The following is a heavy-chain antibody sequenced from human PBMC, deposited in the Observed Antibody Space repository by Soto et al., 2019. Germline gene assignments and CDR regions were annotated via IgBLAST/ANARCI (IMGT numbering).Heavy chain of an antibody. V-gene: IGHV3-33*01. J-gene: IGHJ6*02. CDR3: ARELRGYSYFAYYGMDV. Sequence: QVQLVESGGGVVQPGRSLRLSCAASGFTFSGYGMHWVRQAPGKGLEWVANIWYDGSNKYYADSVKGRFTISRDDSKNTLYQQMNSLRAEDTAVYYGARELRGYSYFAYYGMDVWGQGTTVTVSS. D-gene: IGHD5-18*01. CDR1: GFTFSGYG. CDR2: IWYDGSNK.